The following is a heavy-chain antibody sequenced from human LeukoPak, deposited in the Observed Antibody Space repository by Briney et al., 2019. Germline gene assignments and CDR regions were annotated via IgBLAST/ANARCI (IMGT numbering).Heavy chain of an antibody. CDR3: VRESGSYFHY. V-gene: IGHV4-59*01. J-gene: IGHJ4*02. CDR1: GGSMNNYF. Sequence: SETLSLTCTVSGGSMNNYFWNWIRQSPDKGLEWIGYVYYSGTTKYNPSLKSRVTISVDLSKSQFSPKLNSLTAADTAVYYCVRESGSYFHYWGPGTQVTVSS. CDR2: VYYSGTT. D-gene: IGHD1-26*01.